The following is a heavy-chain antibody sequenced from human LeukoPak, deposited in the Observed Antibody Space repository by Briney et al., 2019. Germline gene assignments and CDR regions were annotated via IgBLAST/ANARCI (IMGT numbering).Heavy chain of an antibody. CDR3: ARGATVTRAFDY. Sequence: GGSLRLSCAASGFAFSNYWMIWVRQAPGEGLEWVANITQDGRATYYVASVKGPFTMSRHNAKTPLSLQMNRLRAEDTAVYYCARGATVTRAFDYWGQGALVTVSS. CDR2: ITQDGRAT. J-gene: IGHJ4*02. V-gene: IGHV3-7*05. D-gene: IGHD4-17*01. CDR1: GFAFSNYW.